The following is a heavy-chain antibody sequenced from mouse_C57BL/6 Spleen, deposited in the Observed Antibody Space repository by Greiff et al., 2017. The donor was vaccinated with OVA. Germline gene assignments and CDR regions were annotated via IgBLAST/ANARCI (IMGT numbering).Heavy chain of an antibody. J-gene: IGHJ2*01. CDR3: ARGDYGSSSDFDY. CDR2: IDPSDSYT. D-gene: IGHD1-1*01. V-gene: IGHV1-59*01. Sequence: VQLQQPGAELVRPGTSVKLSCKASGYTFTSYWMHWVKQRPGQGLEWIGVIDPSDSYTNYNQKFKGKATLTVDTSSSTAYMQLSSLTSEDSAVYYCARGDYGSSSDFDYWGQGTTLTVSS. CDR1: GYTFTSYW.